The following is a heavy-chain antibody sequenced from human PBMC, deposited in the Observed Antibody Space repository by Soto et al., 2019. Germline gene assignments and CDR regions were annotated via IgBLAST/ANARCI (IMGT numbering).Heavy chain of an antibody. CDR1: GFTFSSYA. D-gene: IGHD3-3*01. CDR2: IGGSGGST. CDR3: AKGSLRFLEWLDDFYYYYYLDV. J-gene: IGHJ6*03. Sequence: EVQLSESGGGLVQPGGSLRLSCAASGFTFSSYAMSWVRQAPGQALEWVSAIGGSGGSTYYEDSVKGLFTISRDNCKNTVDLQMNSLGVEDTAVYYCAKGSLRFLEWLDDFYYYYYLDVWGKGTTVTVSS. V-gene: IGHV3-23*01.